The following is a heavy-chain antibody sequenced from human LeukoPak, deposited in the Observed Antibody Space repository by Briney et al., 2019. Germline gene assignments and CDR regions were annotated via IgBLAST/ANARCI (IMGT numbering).Heavy chain of an antibody. V-gene: IGHV3-23*01. Sequence: GGSLRLSCAASGFTFSSYAMSWVRQAPGKGLEWVSDISGSGGSTYYADSVKGRFTISRDNSKNTLYLQMNSLRAEDTAVYYCAKDRYYYDSSGYYGGFDYWGQGTLVTVSS. CDR1: GFTFSSYA. D-gene: IGHD3-22*01. CDR2: ISGSGGST. CDR3: AKDRYYYDSSGYYGGFDY. J-gene: IGHJ4*02.